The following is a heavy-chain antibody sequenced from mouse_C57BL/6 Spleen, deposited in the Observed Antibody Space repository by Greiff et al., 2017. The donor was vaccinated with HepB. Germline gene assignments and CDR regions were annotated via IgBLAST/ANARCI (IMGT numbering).Heavy chain of an antibody. V-gene: IGHV2-6-1*01. D-gene: IGHD1-1*02. CDR1: GFSLTSYG. Sequence: VHLVESGPGLVAPSQSLSITCTVSGFSLTSYGVHWVRQPPGKGLEWLVVIWSDGSTTYNSALKSRLSISKDNSKSQVFLKMNSLQTDDTAMDYCARHGGTLGYAMDYWGQGTSVTVSS. CDR2: IWSDGST. J-gene: IGHJ4*01. CDR3: ARHGGTLGYAMDY.